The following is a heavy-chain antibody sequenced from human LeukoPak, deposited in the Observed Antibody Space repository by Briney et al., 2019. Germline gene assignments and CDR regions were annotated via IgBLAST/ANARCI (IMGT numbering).Heavy chain of an antibody. CDR2: INPNIGVT. J-gene: IGHJ4*02. D-gene: IGHD3-16*02. CDR3: ASAWVSWITFGGVIDPDFDY. V-gene: IGHV1-2*02. Sequence: GSVKVSCKASGDTFTGYYMHWVRQAPGQGLEWMGWINPNIGVTNYAQTFQGRVTMTRDTSISTAYMELSRLSSDDTAVYSCASAWVSWITFGGVIDPDFDYWGQGTLVTVSS. CDR1: GDTFTGYY.